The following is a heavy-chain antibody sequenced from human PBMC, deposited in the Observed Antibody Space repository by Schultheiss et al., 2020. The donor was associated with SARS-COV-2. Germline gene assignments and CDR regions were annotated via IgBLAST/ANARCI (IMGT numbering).Heavy chain of an antibody. V-gene: IGHV4-59*12. Sequence: SQTLSLTCTVSGGSISSYYWSWIRQHPGKGLEWIGYIYYSGSTNYNPSLKSRVTISVDTSKNQFSLKLSSVTAADTAVYYCARGGGGLKIDYWGQGTLVTVSS. CDR1: GGSISSYY. CDR3: ARGGGGLKIDY. CDR2: IYYSGST. J-gene: IGHJ4*02. D-gene: IGHD1-26*01.